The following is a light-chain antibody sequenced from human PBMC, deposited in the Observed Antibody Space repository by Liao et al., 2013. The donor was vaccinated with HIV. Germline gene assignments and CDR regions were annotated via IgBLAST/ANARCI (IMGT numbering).Light chain of an antibody. CDR2: YDS. V-gene: IGLV3-21*01. J-gene: IGLJ1*01. CDR1: NIGRKR. Sequence: SYELTQPPSVSVAPGKTGSITCGGNNIGRKRVHWYQQKPGQAPVLVICYDSDRPSGIPERFSGSNSGNTATLTISGTQAMDEADYYCQAWDSSTGVFGTGTKVTVL. CDR3: QAWDSSTGV.